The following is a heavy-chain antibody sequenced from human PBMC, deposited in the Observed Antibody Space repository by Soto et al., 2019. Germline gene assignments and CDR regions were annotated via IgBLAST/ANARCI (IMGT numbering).Heavy chain of an antibody. Sequence: QVQVVQSGAEVKGPGSSVKVSCKASGGTLSNTAFSWVRQAPGQGLEWMGGIIPVFGMVNYAHNFQGRVMITADESIGTTYLELSSLRSEDTAVYYCARGRIVVAGSSAYYGMDVWGQGTTVTVSS. J-gene: IGHJ6*02. CDR1: GGTLSNTA. V-gene: IGHV1-69*01. CDR2: IIPVFGMV. D-gene: IGHD6-19*01. CDR3: ARGRIVVAGSSAYYGMDV.